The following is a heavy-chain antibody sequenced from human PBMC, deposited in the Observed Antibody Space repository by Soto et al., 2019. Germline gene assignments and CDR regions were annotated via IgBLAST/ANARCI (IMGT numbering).Heavy chain of an antibody. V-gene: IGHV3-30*18. CDR1: GFTFSSYG. Sequence: GGSLRLSCAASGFTFSSYGMHWVRQAPGKGLEWVAVISYDGSNKYYADSVKGRFTISRDNSKNTLYLQMNSLRAEDTAVYYCAKPIAARHYYYYGMDVWGQGTTVTVSS. CDR2: ISYDGSNK. D-gene: IGHD6-6*01. CDR3: AKPIAARHYYYYGMDV. J-gene: IGHJ6*02.